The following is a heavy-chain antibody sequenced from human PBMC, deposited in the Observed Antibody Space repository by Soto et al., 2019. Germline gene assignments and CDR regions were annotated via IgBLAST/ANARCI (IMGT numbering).Heavy chain of an antibody. J-gene: IGHJ5*02. CDR1: GGSISSGDHY. Sequence: SETLTPPFNDSGGSISSGDHYWSCICQPPGKGLEWIGYIYYSGSTYYNPSLKSRVTISVDTSKNQFSLKLSSVTAADTAVYYCASLLRFLENWFDPWGQGTLVTVS. V-gene: IGHV4-30-4*01. CDR2: IYYSGST. CDR3: ASLLRFLENWFDP. D-gene: IGHD3-3*01.